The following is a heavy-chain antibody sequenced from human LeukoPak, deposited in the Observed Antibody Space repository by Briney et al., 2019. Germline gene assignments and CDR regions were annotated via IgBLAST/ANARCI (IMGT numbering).Heavy chain of an antibody. D-gene: IGHD6-13*01. CDR1: GFTFSSYA. J-gene: IGHJ4*02. CDR3: ARGVDY. V-gene: IGHV3-30*04. Sequence: GGSLRLSCAVSGFTFSSYAMHWVRQAPGKGLEWVAVISYDGSNKYYANSVKGRFTISRDNSKNTLYLQMNSLRAEDTAVYYCARGVDYWGQGTLVTVSS. CDR2: ISYDGSNK.